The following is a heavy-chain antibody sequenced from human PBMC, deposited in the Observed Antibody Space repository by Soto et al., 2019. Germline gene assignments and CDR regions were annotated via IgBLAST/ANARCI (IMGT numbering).Heavy chain of an antibody. CDR3: ARRLRYSNSCPFDY. J-gene: IGHJ4*02. Sequence: SGPTLVNPTQTLTLPCTFSGFSLSTSGVGVGWIRQPPGKALEWLALIYWNDDKRYSPSLKSRLTITKDTSKNQVVLTMTNMDPVDTATYYCARRLRYSNSCPFDYWGQGTLVTVSS. V-gene: IGHV2-5*01. D-gene: IGHD6-13*01. CDR2: IYWNDDK. CDR1: GFSLSTSGVG.